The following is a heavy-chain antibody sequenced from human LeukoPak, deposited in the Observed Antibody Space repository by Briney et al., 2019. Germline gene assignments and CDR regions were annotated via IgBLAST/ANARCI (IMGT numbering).Heavy chain of an antibody. V-gene: IGHV4-34*01. D-gene: IGHD1-26*01. CDR2: INHSGST. J-gene: IGHJ4*02. CDR1: GGSFSGYY. CDR3: ASRKRYSGSHNDY. Sequence: PSETLSLTCAVYGGSFSGYYWSWIRQPPGKGLEWIGEINHSGSTNYDPSLKSRVTISVDTSKNQFSLKLSSVTAADTAVYYCASRKRYSGSHNDYWGQGTLVTVSS.